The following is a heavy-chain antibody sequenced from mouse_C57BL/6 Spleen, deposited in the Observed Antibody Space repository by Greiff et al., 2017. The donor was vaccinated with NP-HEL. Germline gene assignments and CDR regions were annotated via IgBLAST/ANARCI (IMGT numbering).Heavy chain of an antibody. CDR3: ARLNYYGSSSSWFAY. Sequence: DVQLVESGGGLVQPGGSLSLSCAASGFTFTDYYMSWVRQPPGKALEWLGFIRNKANGYTTEYSASVKGRFTISRDNSQSILYLQMNALRAEDSATYYCARLNYYGSSSSWFAYWGQGTLVTVSA. CDR2: IRNKANGYTT. CDR1: GFTFTDYY. J-gene: IGHJ3*01. V-gene: IGHV7-3*01. D-gene: IGHD1-1*01.